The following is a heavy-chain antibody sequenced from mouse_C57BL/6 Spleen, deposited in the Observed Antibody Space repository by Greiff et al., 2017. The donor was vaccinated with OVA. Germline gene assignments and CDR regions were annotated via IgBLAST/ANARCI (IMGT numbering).Heavy chain of an antibody. D-gene: IGHD1-1*02. CDR2: ISDGGSYT. CDR3: ARGITMGYFDV. Sequence: EVQLVESGGGLVKPGGSLKLSCAASGFTFSSYAMSWVRQTPEKRLEWVATISDGGSYTYYPDNVKGRFTISRDNAKNNLYLQMSHLKSEDTAMYYCARGITMGYFDVWGTGTTVTVSS. J-gene: IGHJ1*03. CDR1: GFTFSSYA. V-gene: IGHV5-4*01.